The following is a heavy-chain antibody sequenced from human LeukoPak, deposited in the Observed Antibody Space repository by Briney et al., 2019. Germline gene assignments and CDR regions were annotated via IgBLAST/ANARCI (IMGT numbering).Heavy chain of an antibody. CDR1: GYAFNIYD. CDR2: MNPDSGNT. V-gene: IGHV1-8*01. J-gene: IGHJ4*02. CDR3: AVHLPGDYLDR. Sequence: GASVKVSCKASGYAFNIYDINWVRQATGQGLEWMGWMNPDSGNTGFAQKFQGRVTMTRNTSITTAYMELSSLRFEDTAVYYCAVHLPGDYLDRWGQGTLVPVSS.